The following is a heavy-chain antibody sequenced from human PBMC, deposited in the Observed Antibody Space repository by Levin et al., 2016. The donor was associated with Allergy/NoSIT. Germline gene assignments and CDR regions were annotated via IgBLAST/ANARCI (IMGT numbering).Heavy chain of an antibody. CDR1: GGSISSSSYY. CDR2: SISSGST. D-gene: IGHD2-2*01. J-gene: IGHJ5*02. V-gene: IGHV4-39*01. CDR3: ARVYCSSTSCRDSGIWFDP. Sequence: GSLRLSCTVSGGSISSSSYYWGWIRQPPGRGWSGLGVSISSGSTYYNPSLKSRVTISVDTSKNQFSLKLSSVTAADTAVYYCARVYCSSTSCRDSGIWFDPWGQGTLVTVSS.